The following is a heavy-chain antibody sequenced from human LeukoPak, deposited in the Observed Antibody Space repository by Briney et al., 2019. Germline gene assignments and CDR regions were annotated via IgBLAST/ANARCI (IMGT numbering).Heavy chain of an antibody. CDR3: ARDSVHGDYGGFDY. CDR1: GGSISSSSYY. J-gene: IGHJ4*02. CDR2: IYYSGST. V-gene: IGHV4-39*07. D-gene: IGHD4-17*01. Sequence: PSETLSLTCTVSGGSISSSSYYWGWIRQPPGKGLEWIGSIYYSGSTYYNPSLKSRVTISVDTSKNQFSLKLSSVTAADTAVYYCARDSVHGDYGGFDYWGQGTLVTVSS.